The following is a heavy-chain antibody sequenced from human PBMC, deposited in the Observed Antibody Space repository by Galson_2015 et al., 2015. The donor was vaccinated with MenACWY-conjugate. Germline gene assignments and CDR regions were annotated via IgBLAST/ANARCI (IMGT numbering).Heavy chain of an antibody. Sequence: SLRLSCAASGFTVNSYYMSWFRQAPGKGLEWVSLIYSGGSTYYADSVKGRFTISRDNSKNTLYLQMNSLRAEDTAVYYCARVCSSGRCVDNWGQGTLVTVSS. CDR2: IYSGGST. V-gene: IGHV3-66*02. D-gene: IGHD6-19*01. CDR1: GFTVNSYY. CDR3: ARVCSSGRCVDN. J-gene: IGHJ4*02.